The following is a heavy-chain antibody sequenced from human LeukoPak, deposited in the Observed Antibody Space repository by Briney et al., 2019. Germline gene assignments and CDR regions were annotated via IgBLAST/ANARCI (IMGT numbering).Heavy chain of an antibody. CDR3: ARHSRHCSGGSCYSRLNYDY. Sequence: SETLSLTCAVYGGSFSGYYWSWIRQPPGKGLEWIGEINHSGSNNNNPPLKNRVTISANTSKNQFSLELSSVTAADAAVYYCARHSRHCSGGSCYSRLNYDYWGQGTLVTVSS. CDR1: GGSFSGYY. V-gene: IGHV4-34*01. J-gene: IGHJ4*02. D-gene: IGHD2-15*01. CDR2: INHSGSN.